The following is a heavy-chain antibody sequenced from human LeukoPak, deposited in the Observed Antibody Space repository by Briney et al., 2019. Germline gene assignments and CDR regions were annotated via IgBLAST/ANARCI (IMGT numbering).Heavy chain of an antibody. J-gene: IGHJ4*02. D-gene: IGHD6-25*01. Sequence: GGSLRLSCTASGFVFGDYAMHWVRQAPGKALEWVSGITWNSGTIDYADSVKGRFTISRDNAKNSLHLQMNSLRGEGTALYYCAKDIRQRGAPYRSVQPSGQWGQGTLVTVSS. CDR1: GFVFGDYA. CDR3: AKDIRQRGAPYRSVQPSGQ. CDR2: ITWNSGTI. V-gene: IGHV3-9*01.